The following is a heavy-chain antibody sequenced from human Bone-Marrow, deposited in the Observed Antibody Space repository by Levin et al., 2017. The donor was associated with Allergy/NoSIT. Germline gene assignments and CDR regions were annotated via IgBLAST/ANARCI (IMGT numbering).Heavy chain of an antibody. CDR1: GYSISSGYY. CDR3: ARASITIFGVVIIGNWFDP. CDR2: IYHSGST. Sequence: SETLSLTCTVSGYSISSGYYWGWIRQPPGKGLEWIGSIYHSGSTYYNPSLKSRVTISVDTSKNQFSLKLSSVTAADTAVYYCARASITIFGVVIIGNWFDPWGQGTLVTVSS. D-gene: IGHD3-3*01. J-gene: IGHJ5*02. V-gene: IGHV4-38-2*02.